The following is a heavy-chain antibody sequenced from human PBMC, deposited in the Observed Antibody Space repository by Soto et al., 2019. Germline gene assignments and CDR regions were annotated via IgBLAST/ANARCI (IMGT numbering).Heavy chain of an antibody. Sequence: ASVKVSCKASGYTFTNYDITWVRQAPGQGLEWMGWISAYNGNTDYAQKLQGRVTMTTDTSTNTAYMELRSLRSDDTAVYYCAKSRGYCTSTSCYSLDYWGQGTLVTVSS. D-gene: IGHD2-2*01. CDR3: AKSRGYCTSTSCYSLDY. J-gene: IGHJ4*02. V-gene: IGHV1-18*01. CDR1: GYTFTNYD. CDR2: ISAYNGNT.